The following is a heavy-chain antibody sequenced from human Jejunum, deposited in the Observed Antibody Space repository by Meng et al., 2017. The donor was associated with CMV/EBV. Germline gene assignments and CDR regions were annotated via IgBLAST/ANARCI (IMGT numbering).Heavy chain of an antibody. V-gene: IGHV4-4*02. CDR3: LRGSGGSV. J-gene: IGHJ1*01. Sequence: VRLREAVTPLVESSGPLSPPCAVSGGSLTKHNVWAWVRQRPGKGLGLIGEIPHRGSSAYNPSLKSRVSMSIDKSKNQFSMKLTSVTAADTAVYHCLRGSGGSVWGQGTLVTVSS. D-gene: IGHD3-10*01. CDR2: IPHRGSS. CDR1: GGSLTKHNV.